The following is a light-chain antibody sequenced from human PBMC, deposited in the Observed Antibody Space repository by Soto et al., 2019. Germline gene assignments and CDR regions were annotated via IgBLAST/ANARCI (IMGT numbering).Light chain of an antibody. V-gene: IGLV2-8*01. CDR1: SSDIGGYNY. Sequence: QSALTQPPSASGSPGQSVTISCAGTSSDIGGYNYVSWYQQHPGKAPKLMISEVSQRPSGVPDRFSGSKSGNTASLTVSGLQAEDEADYYCSSYAGYNNCVFGTGTKLTVL. CDR2: EVS. J-gene: IGLJ1*01. CDR3: SSYAGYNNCV.